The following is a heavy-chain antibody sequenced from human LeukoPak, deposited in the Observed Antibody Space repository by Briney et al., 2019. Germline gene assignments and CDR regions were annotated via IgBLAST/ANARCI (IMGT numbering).Heavy chain of an antibody. Sequence: GGSLRLSCSASGFTSSGYSMNWVRQAPGKGLEWVSYISSSSSIIYYADSVKGRFTISRDNAKNSLYLQMNSLRAEDTAVYYCARENSFWSGYYFDFWGQGTLVTVSS. CDR3: ARENSFWSGYYFDF. CDR1: GFTSSGYS. D-gene: IGHD3-3*01. CDR2: ISSSSSII. J-gene: IGHJ4*02. V-gene: IGHV3-48*01.